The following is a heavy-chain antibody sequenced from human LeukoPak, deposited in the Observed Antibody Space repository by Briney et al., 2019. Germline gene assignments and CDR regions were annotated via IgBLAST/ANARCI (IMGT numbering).Heavy chain of an antibody. J-gene: IGHJ2*01. CDR2: IYSGGST. D-gene: IGHD3-16*02. CDR3: ARSPDDYDYVWGSYRHWYFDL. V-gene: IGHV3-53*01. CDR1: GFTVSSNY. Sequence: GGSLRLSCAASGFTVSSNYMSWVRQAPGKGLEWVSVIYSGGSTYYADSVKGRFTISRDNSKNTLYLQMNSLRAEDTAVYYCARSPDDYDYVWGSYRHWYFDLWGRGTLVTVSS.